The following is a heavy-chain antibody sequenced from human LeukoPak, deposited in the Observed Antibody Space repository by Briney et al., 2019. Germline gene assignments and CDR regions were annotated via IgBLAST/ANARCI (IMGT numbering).Heavy chain of an antibody. CDR2: ISGSGGGT. CDR3: AKDLADIVVVPAADFDY. CDR1: GFTFSSYA. Sequence: GGSLRLSCAASGFTFSSYAMSWVRQAPGKGLEWVSAISGSGGGTYYADSVKGRFTISRDNSKNTLYLQMNSLRAEDTAVYYRAKDLADIVVVPAADFDYWGQGTLVTVSS. J-gene: IGHJ4*02. V-gene: IGHV3-23*01. D-gene: IGHD2-2*01.